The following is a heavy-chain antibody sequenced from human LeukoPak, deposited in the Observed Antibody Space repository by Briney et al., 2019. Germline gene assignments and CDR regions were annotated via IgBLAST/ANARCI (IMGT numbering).Heavy chain of an antibody. CDR1: GGSISSSSYY. D-gene: IGHD6-13*01. CDR2: IYYSGST. Sequence: SETLSLTCTVSGGSISSSSYYRGWLRQPPGKGLEWIGSIYYSGSTYYNPSLKSRVTISVDTSKNQFSLKLSSVTAADTAVYYCARHRREAAAPLDYWGQGTLVTVSS. CDR3: ARHRREAAAPLDY. V-gene: IGHV4-39*01. J-gene: IGHJ4*02.